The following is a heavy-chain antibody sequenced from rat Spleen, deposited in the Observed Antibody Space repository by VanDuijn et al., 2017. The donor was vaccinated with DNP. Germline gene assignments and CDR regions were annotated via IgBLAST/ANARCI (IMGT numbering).Heavy chain of an antibody. V-gene: IGHV5-22*01. J-gene: IGHJ2*01. CDR1: GFTFSDYG. CDR3: AKAGGYSPWYFDY. Sequence: EVQLVESGGDLVQPGRSMKLSCAASGFTFSDYGMAWVLQAPTKGLEWVASISYDGSSTYYGDSVKGRFTISRDNAKSTLYLQMDSLRSEETATYYCAKAGGYSPWYFDYWGQGVMVTVSS. D-gene: IGHD1-11*01. CDR2: ISYDGSST.